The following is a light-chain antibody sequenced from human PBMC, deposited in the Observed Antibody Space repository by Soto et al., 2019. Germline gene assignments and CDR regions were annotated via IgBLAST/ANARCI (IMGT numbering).Light chain of an antibody. CDR3: QQYNNWPQT. J-gene: IGKJ2*01. V-gene: IGKV3-15*01. Sequence: EIVMTQSPANLSVSPGERSTLSCRASQRVATNLAWDQQKAGQSPKLLIHGASTRDTDIPARLSGGGSGTQSTLNISSLQSEDFAVYYWQQYNNWPQTFGQGNKLGIK. CDR2: GAS. CDR1: QRVATN.